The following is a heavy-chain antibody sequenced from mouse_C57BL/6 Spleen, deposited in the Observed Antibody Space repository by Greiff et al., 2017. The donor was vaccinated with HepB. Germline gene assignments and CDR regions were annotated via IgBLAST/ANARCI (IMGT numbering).Heavy chain of an antibody. CDR2: ISYDGSN. Sequence: ESGPGLVKPSQSLSLTCSVTGYSITSGYYWNWIRQFPGNKLEWMGYISYDGSNNYNPSLKNRISITRDTSKNQFFLKLNSVTTEDTATYYCARGSYYYGSSLFDYWGQGTTLTVSS. CDR1: GYSITSGYY. D-gene: IGHD1-1*01. V-gene: IGHV3-6*01. J-gene: IGHJ2*01. CDR3: ARGSYYYGSSLFDY.